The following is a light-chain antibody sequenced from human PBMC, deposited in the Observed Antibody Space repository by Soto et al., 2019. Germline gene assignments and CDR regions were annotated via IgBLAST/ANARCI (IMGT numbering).Light chain of an antibody. CDR2: DTS. CDR3: LLFYDGVAV. CDR1: TGDVTNGRW. V-gene: IGLV7-46*01. Sequence: QAVVTQEPSLTVSPGGTVTLTCGSTTGDVTNGRWPYWFQQRPGQVPRTLIHDTSNKHSWTPARFSGSLLGGKAALTLAGAQPEDEAAYYCLLFYDGVAVFGGGTQLTVL. J-gene: IGLJ7*01.